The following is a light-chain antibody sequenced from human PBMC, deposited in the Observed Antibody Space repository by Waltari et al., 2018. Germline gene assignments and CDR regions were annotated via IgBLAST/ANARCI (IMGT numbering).Light chain of an antibody. CDR2: GST. CDR3: QSYDTSLSVV. V-gene: IGLV1-40*01. Sequence: QSVLTQPPSVSGAPGQRVTISCTGSGTNTGAGYDVTWYQQLPRAAPKLLIYGSTSRPLGVPARFFGSTSGTSASLAITGLHAEDEADYYCQSYDTSLSVVFGGGTKLTVL. J-gene: IGLJ3*02. CDR1: GTNTGAGYD.